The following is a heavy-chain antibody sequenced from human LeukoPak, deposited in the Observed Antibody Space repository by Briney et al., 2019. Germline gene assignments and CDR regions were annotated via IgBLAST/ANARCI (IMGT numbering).Heavy chain of an antibody. CDR1: GFTFSSYE. J-gene: IGHJ4*02. CDR2: IGSSGSTI. V-gene: IGHV3-48*03. Sequence: PGGSLRLSCAASGFTFSSYEMNWVRQAPGKGLEWVSYIGSSGSTIYYADSVKGRFTISRDNAKNSLYLQMNSLKADDTAVYYCTRGAGTGWRFDSWGQGTLVTVSS. D-gene: IGHD6-19*01. CDR3: TRGAGTGWRFDS.